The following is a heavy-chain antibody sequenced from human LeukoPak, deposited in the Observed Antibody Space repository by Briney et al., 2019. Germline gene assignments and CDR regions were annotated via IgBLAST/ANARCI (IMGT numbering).Heavy chain of an antibody. CDR1: GYTFTSYG. D-gene: IGHD3-3*01. Sequence: ASVKVSCKSSGYTFTSYGIHWVRPATGQGLEWMGWMNPNSGNTGYAQKFQGRVTMTRNTSISTAYVELSSLRSEDTAVYYCARGSITYYDFWSGYPIDYYGMDVWGQGTTVTVSS. J-gene: IGHJ6*02. V-gene: IGHV1-8*02. CDR3: ARGSITYYDFWSGYPIDYYGMDV. CDR2: MNPNSGNT.